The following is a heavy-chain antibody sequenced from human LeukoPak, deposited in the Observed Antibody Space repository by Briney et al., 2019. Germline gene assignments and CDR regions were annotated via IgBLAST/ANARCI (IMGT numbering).Heavy chain of an antibody. CDR2: IYHSGST. V-gene: IGHV4-30-2*01. CDR1: GGSISSGGYS. D-gene: IGHD3-10*01. CDR3: ARRRPYYGQKTWYFDL. Sequence: SETLSLTCAVSGGSISSGGYSWSWIRQPPGKGLEWIGYIYHSGSTYYNPSLKSRVTISVDRSKNQFSLKLSSVTAADTAVYYCARRRPYYGQKTWYFDLWGRRNLVAVSS. J-gene: IGHJ2*01.